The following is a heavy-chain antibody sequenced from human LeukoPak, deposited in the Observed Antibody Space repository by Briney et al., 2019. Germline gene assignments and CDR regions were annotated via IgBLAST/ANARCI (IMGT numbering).Heavy chain of an antibody. CDR1: GGSFSGYY. CDR2: INHSGST. CDR3: ARGFPILAARYYFDY. D-gene: IGHD6-25*01. J-gene: IGHJ4*02. Sequence: SETLSLTCVVYGGSFSGYYWSWIRQPPGKGLEWIGEINHSGSTNYNPSLKSRVTISVDTSKNQFSLKLSSVTAADTAVYYCARGFPILAARYYFDYWGQGTLVTVSS. V-gene: IGHV4-34*01.